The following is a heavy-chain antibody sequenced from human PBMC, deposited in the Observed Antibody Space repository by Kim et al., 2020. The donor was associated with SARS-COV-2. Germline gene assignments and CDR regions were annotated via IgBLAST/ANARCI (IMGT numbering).Heavy chain of an antibody. V-gene: IGHV3-30*03. CDR3: ARGLGLAGAGAEFDY. Sequence: AGAGRGRLSIARNNTKNTLYMQMNSLRAEDTAVYYCARGLGLAGAGAEFDYWGQGTLVTVSS. J-gene: IGHJ4*02. D-gene: IGHD6-13*01.